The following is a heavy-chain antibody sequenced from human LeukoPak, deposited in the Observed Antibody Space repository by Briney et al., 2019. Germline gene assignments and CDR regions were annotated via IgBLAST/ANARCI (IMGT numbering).Heavy chain of an antibody. J-gene: IGHJ4*02. Sequence: ASVKVSCKASGYTFTSYYMHWVRQAPGQGLEWMGWINPNSGDTNYAQKFQGRVTMTRDTSISTAYMELSRLRSDDTAVYYCARDKSGNSGWYSYFDYWGQGTLVTVSS. CDR2: INPNSGDT. V-gene: IGHV1-2*02. CDR1: GYTFTSYY. D-gene: IGHD6-19*01. CDR3: ARDKSGNSGWYSYFDY.